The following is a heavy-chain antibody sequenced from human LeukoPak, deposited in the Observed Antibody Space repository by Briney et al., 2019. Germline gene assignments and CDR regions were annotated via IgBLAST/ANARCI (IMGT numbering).Heavy chain of an antibody. CDR3: ASRVRGPFPFDY. V-gene: IGHV1-69*05. CDR2: IFPLFGTA. Sequence: ASVKVSCKASGYTFTSYAISWVRQAPGQGLECMGGIFPLFGTANYAQKFQGRVTITTDESTSTAYMELSSLRSEDTAVYYCASRVRGPFPFDYWGQGTLVTVSS. CDR1: GYTFTSYA. D-gene: IGHD3-10*01. J-gene: IGHJ4*02.